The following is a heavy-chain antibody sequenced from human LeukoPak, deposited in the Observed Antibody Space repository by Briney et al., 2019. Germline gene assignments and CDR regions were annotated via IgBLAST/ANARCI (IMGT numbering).Heavy chain of an antibody. CDR2: ISNSGNTI. V-gene: IGHV3-11*04. J-gene: IGHJ4*02. CDR3: AKDQEQQLGILDY. D-gene: IGHD6-13*01. CDR1: GFTFSDYY. Sequence: GGSLRLSCAASGFTFSDYYMSWIRQAPGKGLEWVSYISNSGNTIYYADSVKGRFTISRDNSKNTLYLQMNSLRAEDTAVYYCAKDQEQQLGILDYWGQGTLVTVSS.